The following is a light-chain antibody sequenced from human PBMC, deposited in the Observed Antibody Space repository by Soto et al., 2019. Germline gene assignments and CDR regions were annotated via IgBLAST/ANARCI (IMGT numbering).Light chain of an antibody. Sequence: QSALTQPPSASGSPGQSVTISCTGTSSDVGAYKYVSWYQQYPGKAPKLMIYEVSKRPSGVPARFSGSKSGNTASLTVSGHQSEDAADYYCTSYIGSDTWVFGGGTKVTVL. J-gene: IGLJ3*02. CDR1: SSDVGAYKY. CDR3: TSYIGSDTWV. V-gene: IGLV2-8*01. CDR2: EVS.